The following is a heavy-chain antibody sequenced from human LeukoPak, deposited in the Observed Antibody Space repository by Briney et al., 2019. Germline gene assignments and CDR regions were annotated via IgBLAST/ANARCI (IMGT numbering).Heavy chain of an antibody. J-gene: IGHJ4*02. CDR2: VWTAGAT. CDR3: VRGDPSGSGTNSFDY. V-gene: IGHV3-53*01. Sequence: GGSLRLSCAAAGFSIPKYYMGWVRKAPGKGLDWASFVWTAGATNYADSLKGRLTISKDNSKNMVYLQMISVSAEDTATYYCVRGDPSGSGTNSFDYWGQGTVVTVSS. D-gene: IGHD3-10*01. CDR1: GFSIPKYY.